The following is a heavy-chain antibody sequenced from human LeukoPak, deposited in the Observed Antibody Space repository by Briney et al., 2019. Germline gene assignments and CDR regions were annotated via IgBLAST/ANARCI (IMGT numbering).Heavy chain of an antibody. CDR2: IYYGGSA. D-gene: IGHD6-19*01. J-gene: IGHJ4*02. V-gene: IGHV4-59*12. CDR3: ARGGSSGWYGRGFFDY. CDR1: GVSMSRYY. Sequence: SETLSLTCTVSGVSMSRYYWGWIRQSPGKGLEWIGNIYYGGSAHYNPSLKGRVTISVDESKNQFSLNLTSVTAADTAIYYCARGGSSGWYGRGFFDYWGQGTLVTVSS.